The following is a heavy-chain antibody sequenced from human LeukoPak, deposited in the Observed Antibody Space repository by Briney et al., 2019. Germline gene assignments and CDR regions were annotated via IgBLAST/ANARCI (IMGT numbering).Heavy chain of an antibody. CDR1: GFTFSSYE. J-gene: IGHJ3*02. CDR2: ISSSGSTV. CDR3: ARDTLVYADSPDAFDI. V-gene: IGHV3-48*03. Sequence: GGSLRLSCAASGFTFSSYEMNWVRQAPGKGLEWVSYISSSGSTVYYADSVKGRYTISRDNAKNSLYLQMNSLRDEDTAVYYCARDTLVYADSPDAFDIWGQGTMVTVSS. D-gene: IGHD4-17*01.